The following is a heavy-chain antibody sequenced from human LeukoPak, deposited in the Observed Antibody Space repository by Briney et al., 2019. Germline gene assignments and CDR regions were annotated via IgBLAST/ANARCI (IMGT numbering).Heavy chain of an antibody. CDR1: GGTFSSYA. D-gene: IGHD2-2*01. J-gene: IGHJ5*02. V-gene: IGHV1-69*13. Sequence: SVKVSCKASGGTFSSYAISWVRQAPGQGLEWMGGIIPIFGTANYAQKFQGRVTITADESTSTAYMELSSLGSEDTAVYYCARGGQLPQGWFDPWGQGTLVTVSS. CDR3: ARGGQLPQGWFDP. CDR2: IIPIFGTA.